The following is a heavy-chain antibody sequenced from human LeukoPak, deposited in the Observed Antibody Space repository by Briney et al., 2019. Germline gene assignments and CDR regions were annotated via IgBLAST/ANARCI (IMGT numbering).Heavy chain of an antibody. CDR3: APSAYDY. Sequence: PGGSLRLSCAASGFTFSTYTMNWVRQAPGKGLEWVSSISGSSSYIYYADSVRGRFTISRDNVKNSLYLQMNSLRAEDTAAYYRAPSAYDYWGQGTLVTVSS. V-gene: IGHV3-21*04. CDR1: GFTFSTYT. J-gene: IGHJ4*02. CDR2: ISGSSSYI.